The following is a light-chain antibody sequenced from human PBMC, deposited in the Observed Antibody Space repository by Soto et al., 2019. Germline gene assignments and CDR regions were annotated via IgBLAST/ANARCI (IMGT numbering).Light chain of an antibody. CDR1: SSNIGATSN. CDR3: QSYDFSLTAVV. CDR2: DNN. V-gene: IGLV1-40*01. J-gene: IGLJ2*01. Sequence: QSVLTQSPSVSGAPGQRVTISCTGSSSNIGATSNVYWYQQLPGAAPKLLFYDNNSRPSGVPDRFSGSKSGTSASLAITGLQAEDEADYYCQSYDFSLTAVVFGGGTKVTVL.